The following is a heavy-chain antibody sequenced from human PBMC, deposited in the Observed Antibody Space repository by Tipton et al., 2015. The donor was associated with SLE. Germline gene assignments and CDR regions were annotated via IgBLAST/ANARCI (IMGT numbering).Heavy chain of an antibody. CDR3: ASRSVVVPAAPHDAFDI. J-gene: IGHJ3*02. V-gene: IGHV3-23*04. CDR2: ISGSGGST. CDR1: GFTFSSYA. Sequence: QLVQSGGGLVKPGGSLRLSCAASGFTFSSYAMSWVRQAPGKGLVWVSAISGSGGSTYYADSVKGRFTISRDNSKNTLYLQMNSRGAEDTAVYYCASRSVVVPAAPHDAFDIWGQGTMVTVSS. D-gene: IGHD2-2*01.